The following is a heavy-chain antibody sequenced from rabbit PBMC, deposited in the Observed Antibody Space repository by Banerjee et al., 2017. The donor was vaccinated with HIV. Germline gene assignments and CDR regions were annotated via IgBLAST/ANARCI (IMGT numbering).Heavy chain of an antibody. D-gene: IGHD4-1*01. CDR2: IYTGSSASI. CDR1: GFSFSSGYD. V-gene: IGHV1S45*01. Sequence: QEQLEESGGGLVKPEGSLTLTCKASGFSFSSGYDMCWVRQAPGKGLEWIGCIYTGSSASISYASWAKGRFTISKTSSTTVTLQMTSLTAADTATYFCARDLAGAIGWNFNLWGQGTLVTVS. J-gene: IGHJ4*01. CDR3: ARDLAGAIGWNFNL.